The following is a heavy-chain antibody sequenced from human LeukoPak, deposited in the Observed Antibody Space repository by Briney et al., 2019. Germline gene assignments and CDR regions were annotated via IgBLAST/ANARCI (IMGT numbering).Heavy chain of an antibody. V-gene: IGHV4-30-4*01. J-gene: IGHJ6*02. CDR2: IYYSGST. CDR1: GVSISSGDYF. Sequence: SETLSLTCTVSGVSISSGDYFWTWIRQTPGKGLEWIGNIYYSGSTYYNPSLKSRVTFSLDTSKSQFSLKLNSVTAADTAVYYCAVAGDQSYTSSWYYYYGMDVRGQGTTVTVSS. D-gene: IGHD6-13*01. CDR3: AVAGDQSYTSSWYYYYGMDV.